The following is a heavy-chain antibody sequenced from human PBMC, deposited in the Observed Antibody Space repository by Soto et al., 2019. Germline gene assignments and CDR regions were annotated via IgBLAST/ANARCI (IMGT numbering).Heavy chain of an antibody. CDR3: AKMGGSGNGY. CDR1: GFKFYDYG. CDR2: ISWNSGNI. Sequence: EVQLVESGGGVVQPGRSLRLSCAASGFKFYDYGMHWVRQAPGKGLELVSGISWNSGNIGYADSVKGRCNISRDNAKNSLYLQMNSLRAEDTALYYCAKMGGSGNGYWGQGTLVTVSS. D-gene: IGHD3-10*01. J-gene: IGHJ4*02. V-gene: IGHV3-9*01.